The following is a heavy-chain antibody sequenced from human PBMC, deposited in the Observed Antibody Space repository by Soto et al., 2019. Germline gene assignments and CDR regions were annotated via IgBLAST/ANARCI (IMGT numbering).Heavy chain of an antibody. CDR2: IDFDGRST. Sequence: EVQLVESGGGLVQPGGSLRLSCAVSGFTFSSYYMQWVRQGPGKGLVYVARIDFDGRSTVHADSVKGPFTTSRDNAKNTLYLQMNSLGVEDTCVYYCARGGSTSCLRALDLWGQGTLVTVSS. V-gene: IGHV3-74*01. CDR1: GFTFSSYY. D-gene: IGHD6-13*01. J-gene: IGHJ5*02. CDR3: ARGGSTSCLRALDL.